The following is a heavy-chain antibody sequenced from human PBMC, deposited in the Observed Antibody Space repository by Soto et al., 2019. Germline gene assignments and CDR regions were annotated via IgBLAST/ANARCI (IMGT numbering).Heavy chain of an antibody. CDR3: ARKRGAGRYYYYYYGMDV. D-gene: IGHD3-10*01. Sequence: SVKVSCKASGGTFSSYAISWVRQAPGQGLEWMGGIIPIFGTANYAQKFQGRVTITADKSTSTAYMELSSLRSEDTAVYYCARKRGAGRYYYYYYGMDVWGQGTTVTVSS. V-gene: IGHV1-69*06. J-gene: IGHJ6*02. CDR1: GGTFSSYA. CDR2: IIPIFGTA.